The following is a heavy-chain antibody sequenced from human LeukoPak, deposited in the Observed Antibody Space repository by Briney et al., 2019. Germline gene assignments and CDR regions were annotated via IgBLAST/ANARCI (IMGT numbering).Heavy chain of an antibody. J-gene: IGHJ6*02. Sequence: GSLRLSCAASGFTFSSCSMNWVRQAPGQGLHWVSAISGSGGTTYYADSVKGRFNISRDNSKSTLYLEMNSLRAEDTAVYYCARAAGGSSYDRMDVWGQGTTVTVSS. CDR1: GFTFSSCS. CDR2: ISGSGGTT. D-gene: IGHD3-22*01. V-gene: IGHV3-23*01. CDR3: ARAAGGSSYDRMDV.